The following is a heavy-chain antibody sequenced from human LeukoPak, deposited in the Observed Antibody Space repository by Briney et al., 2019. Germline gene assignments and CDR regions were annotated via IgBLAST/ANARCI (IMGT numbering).Heavy chain of an antibody. Sequence: GGSLRLSCAVSGVALTVDSTGGGSQAPEKGLEWVANVKEDGRVKQYMDSMKGRFTFHRDNAKNTLYLQLNSLRAEATAVYYGGRERGVGRLVYWGQGTLVTVSS. CDR3: GRERGVGRLVY. CDR2: VKEDGRVK. CDR1: GVALTVDS. J-gene: IGHJ4*02. D-gene: IGHD2-8*01. V-gene: IGHV3-7*01.